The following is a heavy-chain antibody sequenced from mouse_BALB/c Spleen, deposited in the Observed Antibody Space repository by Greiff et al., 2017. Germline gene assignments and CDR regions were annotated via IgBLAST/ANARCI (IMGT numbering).Heavy chain of an antibody. CDR3: ARDYGSSSAWFAY. CDR1: GFAFSSYD. D-gene: IGHD1-1*01. V-gene: IGHV5-12-1*01. J-gene: IGHJ3*01. CDR2: ISSGGGST. Sequence: EVKVEESGGGLVKPGGSLKLSCAASGFAFSSYDMSWVRQTPEKRLEWVAYISSGGGSTYYPDTVKGRFTISRDNAKNTLYLQMSSLKSEDTAMYYCARDYGSSSAWFAYWGQGTLVTVSA.